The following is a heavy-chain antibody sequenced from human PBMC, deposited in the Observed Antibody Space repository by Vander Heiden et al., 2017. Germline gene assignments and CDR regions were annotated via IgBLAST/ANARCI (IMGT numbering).Heavy chain of an antibody. V-gene: IGHV3-30*04. CDR3: ARDGHGDYSYYFDY. J-gene: IGHJ4*02. D-gene: IGHD4-17*01. CDR2: ISYDGSNK. CDR1: GFTFGSYA. Sequence: QVQLVESGGGVVQPGRSLRLSCAASGFTFGSYAMHWVRQAPGKGLGWVAVISYDGSNKYYADSVKGRFTISRDNSKNTLYLQMNSLRAEDTAVYYCARDGHGDYSYYFDYWGQGTLVTVSS.